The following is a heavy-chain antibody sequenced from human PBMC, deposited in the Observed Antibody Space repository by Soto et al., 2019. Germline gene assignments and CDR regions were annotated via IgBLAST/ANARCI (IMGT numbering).Heavy chain of an antibody. J-gene: IGHJ4*02. CDR2: IYHSGNT. CDR1: GYSISSGFY. CDR3: ARERAGGPVDY. V-gene: IGHV4-38-2*02. Sequence: PSETLSLTCSVSGYSISSGFYWGWIRQPPGKGLQWIGNIYHSGNTYYNPSLKSRVTISVDTSKNQFSLRLTSVSAADTAVYFCARERAGGPVDYWGQGXLVTVYS.